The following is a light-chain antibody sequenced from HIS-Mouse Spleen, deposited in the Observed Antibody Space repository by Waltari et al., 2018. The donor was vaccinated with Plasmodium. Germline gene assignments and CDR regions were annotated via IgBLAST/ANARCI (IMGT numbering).Light chain of an antibody. J-gene: IGKJ2*01. Sequence: IVLTQSPGTLSLSPGERATLPCRASQSVSSSDLAWYQQKPGQAPRLLIYGASSRATGSPDRFSGSGSGTDSTLTISRLEPEDFAVYYCQQYGSSPDTFGQGTKLEIK. CDR3: QQYGSSPDT. CDR2: GAS. CDR1: QSVSSSD. V-gene: IGKV3-20*01.